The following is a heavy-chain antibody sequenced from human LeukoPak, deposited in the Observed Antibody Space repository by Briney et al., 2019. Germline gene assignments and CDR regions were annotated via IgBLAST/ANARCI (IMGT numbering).Heavy chain of an antibody. V-gene: IGHV6-1*01. CDR3: AREPLMTTVTTSYYYYGMDV. CDR2: TYYRSKWYN. CDR1: GDSVSSNSAA. J-gene: IGHJ6*02. D-gene: IGHD4-17*01. Sequence: SQTLSLTCAISGDSVSSNSAAWNWIRQSPSRGLEWLGRTYYRSKWYNDYAVSVKSRITINPDTSKNQFSLQLNSVTPEDTAVYYCAREPLMTTVTTSYYYYGMDVWGQGTTVTVSS.